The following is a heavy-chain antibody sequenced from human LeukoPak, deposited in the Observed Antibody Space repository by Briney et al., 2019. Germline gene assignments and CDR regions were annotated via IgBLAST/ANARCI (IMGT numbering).Heavy chain of an antibody. V-gene: IGHV1-69*01. CDR1: GGTFSSYA. D-gene: IGHD6-13*01. CDR3: ATAPGAAGYWYFDL. J-gene: IGHJ2*01. Sequence: ASVKVSCKASGGTFSSYAINWVRQAPGQGLGWMGGIIPIFGTPNYAQKFQGRVTITADESTSAACMELSSLRSEDTAVYYCATAPGAAGYWYFDLWGRGALVTVSS. CDR2: IIPIFGTP.